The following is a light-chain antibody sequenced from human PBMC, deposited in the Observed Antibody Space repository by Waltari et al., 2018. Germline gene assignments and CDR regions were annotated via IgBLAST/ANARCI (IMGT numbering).Light chain of an antibody. CDR2: EAS. Sequence: TCRASQGIRRWLAWYQQKPGKPPNLLIYEASTLKSGVPSRFSGSGSETEFNLTISSLQPDDFATYYCQQCNSFSRTFGQGTKVEIK. CDR1: QGIRRW. CDR3: QQCNSFSRT. J-gene: IGKJ1*01. V-gene: IGKV1-5*03.